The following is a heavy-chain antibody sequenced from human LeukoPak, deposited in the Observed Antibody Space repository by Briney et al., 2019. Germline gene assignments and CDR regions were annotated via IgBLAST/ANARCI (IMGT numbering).Heavy chain of an antibody. J-gene: IGHJ6*03. Sequence: GGSLRLSCAASGFTFSDYYMSWIRQAPGKGLEWVSYISSSGSTIYYAGSVKGRFTISRDNAKNSLYLQMNSLRAEDTAVYYCARDCAYYDFWSGYSYYYMDVWGKGTTVTVSS. CDR3: ARDCAYYDFWSGYSYYYMDV. V-gene: IGHV3-11*04. CDR1: GFTFSDYY. CDR2: ISSSGSTI. D-gene: IGHD3-3*01.